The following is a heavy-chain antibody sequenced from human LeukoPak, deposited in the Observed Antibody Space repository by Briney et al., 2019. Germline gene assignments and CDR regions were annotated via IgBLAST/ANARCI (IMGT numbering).Heavy chain of an antibody. CDR3: ARVGLSIVGAHIVY. Sequence: ASVKVSCKASGYTFTGYYMHWVRQAPGQGLEWMGWINPNSGGTNYAQKFQGRVTMTRDTSNSTAYMELSRLRSDDTAVYYCARVGLSIVGAHIVYWGQGTLVTVSS. D-gene: IGHD1-26*01. CDR1: GYTFTGYY. CDR2: INPNSGGT. J-gene: IGHJ4*02. V-gene: IGHV1-2*02.